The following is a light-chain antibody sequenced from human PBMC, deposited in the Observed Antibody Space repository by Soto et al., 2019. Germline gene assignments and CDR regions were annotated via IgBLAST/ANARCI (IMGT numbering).Light chain of an antibody. CDR3: AAWDDSLSGPVV. V-gene: IGLV1-47*01. CDR1: SSNIGSNY. Sequence: QPVLTQPPSASGTPGQRVTISCSGSSSNIGSNYVYWYQQLPGTAPKLLIYRNNQRPSGVPARFSGSKSGTSACLAISGLRSEDEADYYCAAWDDSLSGPVVFGGGTKLTVL. CDR2: RNN. J-gene: IGLJ2*01.